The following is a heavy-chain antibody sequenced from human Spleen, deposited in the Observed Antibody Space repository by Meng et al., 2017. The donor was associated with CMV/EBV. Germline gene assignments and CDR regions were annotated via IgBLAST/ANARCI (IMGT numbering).Heavy chain of an antibody. J-gene: IGHJ3*02. CDR2: MSYDGSNK. CDR1: GFTFSSYA. V-gene: IGHV3-30*04. CDR3: AREGYCSGGSCYLDAFDI. D-gene: IGHD2-15*01. Sequence: GESLKISCAASGFTFSSYAMYWVRQAPGKGLEWVAVMSYDGSNKHYADSVKGRFTISRDNAKNSLYLQMNSLRAEDTAVYYCAREGYCSGGSCYLDAFDIWGQGTMVTVSS.